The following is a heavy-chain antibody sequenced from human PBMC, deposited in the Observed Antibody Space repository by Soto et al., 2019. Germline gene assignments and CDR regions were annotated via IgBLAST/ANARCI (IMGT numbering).Heavy chain of an antibody. J-gene: IGHJ4*02. CDR1: GYSXISGYC. CDR2: IYHSGST. Sequence: LXTXSLTFAVSGYSXISGYCRVWIRHPPGNGLELIGSIYHSGSTYYNPSRKILVTISVDTSKKQFSLKLSSVTAADTAVYYCARDDGYSYGYVDYWGQGTLVTVS. D-gene: IGHD5-18*01. V-gene: IGHV4-38-2*02. CDR3: ARDDGYSYGYVDY.